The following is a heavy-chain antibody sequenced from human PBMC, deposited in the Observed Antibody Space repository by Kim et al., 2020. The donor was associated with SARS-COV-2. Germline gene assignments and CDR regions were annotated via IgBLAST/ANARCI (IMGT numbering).Heavy chain of an antibody. V-gene: IGHV3-21*06. CDR3: VRAGRPFSASWYYFDP. Sequence: GGSLRLSCVASGFTFSTYSMNWVRQAPGKGLEWISSISSGDTYIYYAESVKGRFTISRDNAENSLYLQMNSLRAEDTAVYYCVRAGRPFSASWYYFDPWGQGTLVTVSS. D-gene: IGHD6-13*01. CDR1: GFTFSTYS. J-gene: IGHJ5*02. CDR2: ISSGDTYI.